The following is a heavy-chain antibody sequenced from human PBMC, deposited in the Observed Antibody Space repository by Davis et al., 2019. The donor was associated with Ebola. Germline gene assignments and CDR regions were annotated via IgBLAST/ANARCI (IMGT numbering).Heavy chain of an antibody. CDR3: ARDRSGWFPTFDWFDP. J-gene: IGHJ5*02. V-gene: IGHV1-18*01. Sequence: ASVKVSCKASGYTFTSYGISWVRQAPGQGLEWMGWISAYNGNTNYAQKLQGRVTMTTDTSTSTAYMELRSLRSDDTAVYYCARDRSGWFPTFDWFDPWGQGTLVTVSS. D-gene: IGHD6-19*01. CDR1: GYTFTSYG. CDR2: ISAYNGNT.